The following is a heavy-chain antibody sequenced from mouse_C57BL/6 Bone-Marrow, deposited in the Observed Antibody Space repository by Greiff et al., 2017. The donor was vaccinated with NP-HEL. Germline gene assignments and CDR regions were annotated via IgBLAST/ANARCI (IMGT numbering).Heavy chain of an antibody. V-gene: IGHV3-1*01. CDR2: ISYSGST. Sequence: EVKLQQSGPGMVKPSQSLSLTCTVTGYSFTSGYDWYWIRHLPGNHLEWMRYISYSGSTNYNPSLKSRISITHDTSKNHFFLKLNSSTAEDTATYYCAGGDYYYYIDYWGQGTSLTVSS. CDR3: AGGDYYYYIDY. D-gene: IGHD1-1*01. J-gene: IGHJ2*02. CDR1: GYSFTSGYD.